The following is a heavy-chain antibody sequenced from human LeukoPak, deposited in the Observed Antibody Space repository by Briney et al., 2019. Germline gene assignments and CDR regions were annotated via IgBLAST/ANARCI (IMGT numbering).Heavy chain of an antibody. J-gene: IGHJ5*02. CDR2: IYHSGST. Sequence: SETLSLTCTVSGYSISSGYYWGWIRQPPGKGLEWIGSIYHSGSTYYNPSLKSRVTISVGTSKNQFSLKLSSVTAADTAVYYCARVEDYYGSGSYYVRALNWFDPWGQGTLVTVSS. V-gene: IGHV4-38-2*02. CDR3: ARVEDYYGSGSYYVRALNWFDP. CDR1: GYSISSGYY. D-gene: IGHD3-10*01.